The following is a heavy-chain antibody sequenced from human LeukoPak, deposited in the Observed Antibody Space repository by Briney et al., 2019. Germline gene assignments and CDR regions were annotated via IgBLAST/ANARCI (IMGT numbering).Heavy chain of an antibody. J-gene: IGHJ4*02. V-gene: IGHV1-46*01. D-gene: IGHD3-3*01. CDR2: ISPTTGSI. CDR1: GYAFTSDY. Sequence: ASVKVSCKASGYAFTSDYIHWVRQAPGQGLEWMGIISPTTGSINYAQKFQGRVTMTRYMSTSTFYMELSSLRSEDTAVYYCARAITIFGAAIPAYWGQGTLVTVSS. CDR3: ARAITIFGAAIPAY.